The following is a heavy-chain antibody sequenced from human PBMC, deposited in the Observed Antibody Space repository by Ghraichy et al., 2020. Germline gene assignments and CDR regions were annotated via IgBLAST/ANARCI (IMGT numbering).Heavy chain of an antibody. J-gene: IGHJ6*03. V-gene: IGHV3-43*01. CDR1: GFSFDDYT. Sequence: ETLSLTCAASGFSFDDYTMHWVRQAPGKGLEWVSVISWDGGDTFYADSVKGRFIIYRDNSKNSLYLPMNSLKTEDTALYYCAKDRGRGYYYMDVWGKGTTVTVSS. CDR2: ISWDGGDT. CDR3: AKDRGRGYYYMDV.